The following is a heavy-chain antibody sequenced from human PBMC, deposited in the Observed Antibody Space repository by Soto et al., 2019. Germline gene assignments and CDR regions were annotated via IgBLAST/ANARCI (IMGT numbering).Heavy chain of an antibody. CDR1: GFTFNTYG. D-gene: IGHD2-15*01. CDR2: IWYDASNK. J-gene: IGHJ6*02. CDR3: ARGDCTGAYCYSWPFNYGVDV. Sequence: QVQLVESGGGVVQPGGSLRLSCTTSGFTFNTYGMYWVRQAPGKGLEWVAIIWYDASNKYYGDPVKGRFTISKDNSKNTQYLQMTSLRAEDTALYYCARGDCTGAYCYSWPFNYGVDVWGQGTTVTVSS. V-gene: IGHV3-33*08.